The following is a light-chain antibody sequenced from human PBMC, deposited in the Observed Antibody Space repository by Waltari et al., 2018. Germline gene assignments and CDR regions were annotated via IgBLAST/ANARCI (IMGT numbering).Light chain of an antibody. CDR2: EVR. J-gene: IGLJ1*01. Sequence: QSALTQPASVSGSPGQSITISCTGTSSDVGGFNYVPWYQQYPGKAPKLMIFEVRNRPSGVSNRFSGSKSGNTASLTISGLQAEDEADYYCSSFTSSSVYVFGTGTKVTVL. V-gene: IGLV2-14*01. CDR3: SSFTSSSVYV. CDR1: SSDVGGFNY.